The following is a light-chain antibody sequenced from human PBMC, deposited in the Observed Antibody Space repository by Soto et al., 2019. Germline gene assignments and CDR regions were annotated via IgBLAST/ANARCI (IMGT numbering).Light chain of an antibody. CDR1: QSVSSN. V-gene: IGKV3-15*01. Sequence: EIVMTQSPATLSVSPGERATLSCRASQSVSSNLAWYQQKPGQSPRLLIYGASTRATGIPARFSRSGSGTDFTLTISRLDPEEFAVYFCQQYGNSPLTFGGGTKVAIK. J-gene: IGKJ4*01. CDR2: GAS. CDR3: QQYGNSPLT.